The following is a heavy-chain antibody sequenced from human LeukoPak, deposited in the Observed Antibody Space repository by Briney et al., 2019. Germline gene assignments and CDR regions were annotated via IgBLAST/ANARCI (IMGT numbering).Heavy chain of an antibody. CDR3: MYSSSWYGPRSPDY. J-gene: IGHJ4*02. Sequence: GGSLRLSCAASGFPFSSYAMTWVRQPPGKGLEWVSAISGSGDRKNYADSVKGRFTISRDNSMNTLYLQTNILRAEDTAVYYCMYSSSWYGPRSPDYWGQGTLVTVSS. V-gene: IGHV3-23*01. CDR1: GFPFSSYA. CDR2: ISGSGDRK. D-gene: IGHD6-13*01.